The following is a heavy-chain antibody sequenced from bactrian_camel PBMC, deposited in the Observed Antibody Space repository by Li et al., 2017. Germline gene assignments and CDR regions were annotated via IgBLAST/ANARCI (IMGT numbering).Heavy chain of an antibody. D-gene: IGHD2*01. V-gene: IGHV3-2*01. CDR1: IFTFSSYY. Sequence: QLVESGGGLVQPGGSLRLSCAASIFTFSSYYMSWVRQAPGKGLEWVSSIKTDGSFTYDSDSLKDRFTISRDNAKNPLSLQLNALKTEDTAMYYCAKYLSDTWYVDYWGRGTQVTVS. J-gene: IGHJ4*01. CDR3: AKYLSDTWYVDY. CDR2: IKTDGSFT.